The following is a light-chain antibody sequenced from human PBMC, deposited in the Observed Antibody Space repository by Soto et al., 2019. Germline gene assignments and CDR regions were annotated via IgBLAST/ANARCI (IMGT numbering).Light chain of an antibody. J-gene: IGKJ1*01. CDR1: QSISHY. CDR2: GAS. Sequence: EILLTQSPATLSLSPGERATLSCRASQSISHYLARYQQKPGQPPRLLIYGASSRATGIPDRFSGSGSGTDFTLTISRLEPEDFEVYYCQQYGSSLWTFGQGTKVDIK. CDR3: QQYGSSLWT. V-gene: IGKV3-20*01.